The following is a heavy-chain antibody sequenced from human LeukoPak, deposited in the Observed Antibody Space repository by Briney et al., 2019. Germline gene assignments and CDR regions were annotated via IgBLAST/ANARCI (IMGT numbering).Heavy chain of an antibody. D-gene: IGHD3-10*01. Sequence: SETLSLTCTVSGGSISSSSYYWGWIRQPPGKELERIGSIYYSVTTYYNPSLKSRVSISVDTSKNQFSLRLSSVTAADAAVYYCARHDSYGPVNWFDPWGQGTLVTVSS. V-gene: IGHV4-39*01. J-gene: IGHJ5*02. CDR3: ARHDSYGPVNWFDP. CDR2: IYYSVTT. CDR1: GGSISSSSYY.